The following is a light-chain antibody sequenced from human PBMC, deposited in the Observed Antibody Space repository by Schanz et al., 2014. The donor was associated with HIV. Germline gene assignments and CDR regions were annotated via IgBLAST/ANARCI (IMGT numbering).Light chain of an antibody. V-gene: IGLV2-14*03. CDR2: DVT. J-gene: IGLJ1*01. CDR1: SSDIGHYNY. Sequence: QSVLTQPASVSGSPGQSITISCTGTSSDIGHYNYVSWYQQHPGKAPKLLIYDVTNRPSGVSNRFSGSKSGNTASLAISGLQAEDEADYYCSSLTSSSPLYVFGTGTKLTV. CDR3: SSLTSSSPLYV.